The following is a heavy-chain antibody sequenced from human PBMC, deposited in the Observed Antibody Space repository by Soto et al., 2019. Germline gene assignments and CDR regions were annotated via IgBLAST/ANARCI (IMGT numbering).Heavy chain of an antibody. CDR3: ARAIQLLRPFDY. CDR2: INHSGRT. D-gene: IGHD2-2*01. Sequence: QVQLQQWGAGLLKPSETLSLTCAVYGGSFSGYYWSWIRQPPGKGLEWIGEINHSGRTNYNPSLKSRVPITVDTSKNQFSLTLSSVSAADPAVYYCARAIQLLRPFDYWGQEPWSPSPQ. V-gene: IGHV4-34*01. CDR1: GGSFSGYY. J-gene: IGHJ4*01.